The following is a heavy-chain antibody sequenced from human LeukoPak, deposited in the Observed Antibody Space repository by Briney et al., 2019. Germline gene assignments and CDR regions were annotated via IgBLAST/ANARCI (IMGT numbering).Heavy chain of an antibody. D-gene: IGHD3-9*01. CDR1: GFTFSNAW. CDR2: IKSKTDGGTT. V-gene: IGHV3-15*01. J-gene: IGHJ4*02. Sequence: PGGSLRLSCAASGFTFSNAWMSWVRQAPGKGLEWVGRIKSKTDGGTTDYAAPVKGRFTISRDDSKNTLYLQMNSLKTEDTAVYYCTTAPYFDPHHYFDYWGQGTLVTVSS. CDR3: TTAPYFDPHHYFDY.